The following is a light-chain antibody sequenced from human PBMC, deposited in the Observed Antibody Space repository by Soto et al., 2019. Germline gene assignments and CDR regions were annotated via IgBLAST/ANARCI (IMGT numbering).Light chain of an antibody. Sequence: QSALSQPAAVSGRPGQSIAISCTGTSSDVGSYNSVSWYQQHPGKAPKLMIYEGSKRPSGVSDRFSGSKSGNTASLTISGLQAEDEADYYCCSYAGNPYVFGTGTKVTVL. V-gene: IGLV2-23*01. CDR2: EGS. J-gene: IGLJ1*01. CDR3: CSYAGNPYV. CDR1: SSDVGSYNS.